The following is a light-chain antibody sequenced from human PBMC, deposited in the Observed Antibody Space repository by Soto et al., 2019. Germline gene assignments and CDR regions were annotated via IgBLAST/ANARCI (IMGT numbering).Light chain of an antibody. V-gene: IGLV2-14*03. J-gene: IGLJ1*01. CDR1: SSDVGGYNH. CDR3: SSYTRSTIYV. CDR2: DVT. Sequence: QSVLTQPASVSGSPGQSITISCTGTSSDVGGYNHVSWYQHYPGKAPKLIIYDVTNRPSGVSNRFSGSKSGNTASLTISGLQAEGEADYFCSSYTRSTIYVFGTGTKVTVL.